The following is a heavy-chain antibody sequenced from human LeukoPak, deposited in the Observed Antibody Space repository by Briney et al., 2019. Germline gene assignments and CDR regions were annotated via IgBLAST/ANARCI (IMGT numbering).Heavy chain of an antibody. Sequence: GRSLRLSCAASGFTFSSYAMSWVRQAPGKGLEWVSGISGSGDNTYYADSVKGRFTISRDNSKKTLYVQVNSLGTEDTAAYYCAKGSYYDSSGSFYFDYWGQGTLVTVSS. D-gene: IGHD3-22*01. CDR1: GFTFSSYA. CDR3: AKGSYYDSSGSFYFDY. V-gene: IGHV3-23*01. J-gene: IGHJ4*02. CDR2: ISGSGDNT.